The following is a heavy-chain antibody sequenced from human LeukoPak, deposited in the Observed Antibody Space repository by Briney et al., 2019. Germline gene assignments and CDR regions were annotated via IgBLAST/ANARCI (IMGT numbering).Heavy chain of an antibody. CDR3: ARGVYGSGSYYKGAPYYYYMDV. CDR2: INTNTGNP. D-gene: IGHD3-10*01. V-gene: IGHV7-4-1*02. J-gene: IGHJ6*03. Sequence: ASVKVSCKASGYTFTSYAMNWVRQAPGQGLEWMGWINTNTGNPTYAQGFTGRFVFSLDTSVSTAYLQISSLKAEDTAVYYCARGVYGSGSYYKGAPYYYYMDVWGKGTTVTVSS. CDR1: GYTFTSYA.